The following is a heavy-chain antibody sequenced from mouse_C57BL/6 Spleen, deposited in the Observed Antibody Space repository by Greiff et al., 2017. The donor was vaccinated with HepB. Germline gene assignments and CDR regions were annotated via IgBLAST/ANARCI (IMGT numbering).Heavy chain of an antibody. Sequence: QVQLQQSGPELVKPGASVKISCKASGYAFSSSWMNWVKQRPGKGLEWIGRIYPGDGDTNYNGKFKGKATLTADKSSSTAYMQLSSLTSEDSAVYFCARGCYDYEYDMDDWGQGTSVTVSS. CDR3: ARGCYDYEYDMDD. V-gene: IGHV1-82*01. J-gene: IGHJ4*01. CDR1: GYAFSSSW. D-gene: IGHD2-4*01. CDR2: IYPGDGDT.